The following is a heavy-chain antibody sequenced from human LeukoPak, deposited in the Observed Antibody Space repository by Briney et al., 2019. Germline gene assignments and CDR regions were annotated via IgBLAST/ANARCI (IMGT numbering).Heavy chain of an antibody. CDR1: GYTFTSYG. V-gene: IGHV1-18*01. CDR2: VSSYNDNT. Sequence: GASVKVSCKASGYTFTSYGISWVRQAPRQGLEWMGWVSSYNDNTNYAQKLQARVTMTTDTSTSTAYMELRSLRSDDTAVYYCAREEADSGSYYVDYWGQGTLVTVSS. J-gene: IGHJ4*02. D-gene: IGHD1-26*01. CDR3: AREEADSGSYYVDY.